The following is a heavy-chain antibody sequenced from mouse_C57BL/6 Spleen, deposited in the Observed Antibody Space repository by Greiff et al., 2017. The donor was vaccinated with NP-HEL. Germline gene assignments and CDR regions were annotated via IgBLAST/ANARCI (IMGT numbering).Heavy chain of an antibody. Sequence: EVKLMESGEGLVKPGGSLKLSCAASGFTFSSYAMSWVRQTPEKRLEWVAYISSGGDYIYYADTVKGRFTISRDNARNTRYLQMSSLKSEDTARYYCTRESGGITTVGEDYAMDYWGQGTSVTVSS. J-gene: IGHJ4*01. CDR1: GFTFSSYA. V-gene: IGHV5-9-1*02. D-gene: IGHD1-1*01. CDR3: TRESGGITTVGEDYAMDY. CDR2: ISSGGDYI.